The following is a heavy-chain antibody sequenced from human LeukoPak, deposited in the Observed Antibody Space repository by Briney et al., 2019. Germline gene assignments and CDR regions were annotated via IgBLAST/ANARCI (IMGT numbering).Heavy chain of an antibody. V-gene: IGHV3-21*01. CDR1: GFTFGSYS. Sequence: GGCLILSCAASGFTFGSYSMNWVRQAPGKVLEWVSSISSSSSYIYYADSVKGRFTITRDNAKNSLYLQMNSLRAEDTAVYYCARDLYDSSGYSLFRGAFDIWGQGTMVTVSS. D-gene: IGHD3-22*01. J-gene: IGHJ3*02. CDR2: ISSSSSYI. CDR3: ARDLYDSSGYSLFRGAFDI.